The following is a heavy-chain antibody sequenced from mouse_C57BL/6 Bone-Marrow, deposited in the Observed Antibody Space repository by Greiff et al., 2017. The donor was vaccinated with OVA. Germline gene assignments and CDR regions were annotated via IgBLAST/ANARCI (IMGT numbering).Heavy chain of an antibody. Sequence: EVHLVESGPGLVKPSQSLSLTCSVTGYSITSGYYWNWIRQFPGNKLEWMGYISYDGSNNYNPSLKNRISITRDTSKNQFFLKLNSVTTEDTATYYCARDYYGSSYSYAMDYWGQGTSVTVSS. CDR3: ARDYYGSSYSYAMDY. V-gene: IGHV3-6*01. D-gene: IGHD1-1*01. CDR2: ISYDGSN. J-gene: IGHJ4*01. CDR1: GYSITSGYY.